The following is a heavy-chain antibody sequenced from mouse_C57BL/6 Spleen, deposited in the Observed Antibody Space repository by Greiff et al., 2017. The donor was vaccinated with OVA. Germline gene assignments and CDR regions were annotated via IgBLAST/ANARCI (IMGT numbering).Heavy chain of an antibody. CDR1: GYSFTSYY. D-gene: IGHD1-1*01. CDR3: SKGGNSCDD. Sequence: QVQLQQSGPELVKPGASVKISCKASGYSFTSYYIHWVKQRPGQGLEWIGWIYPGSGNTKYNETFKGKATLTADTSSSTAYMQLCSITAEDAAVYCCSKGGNSCDDWGQGTTLTVSS. CDR2: IYPGSGNT. J-gene: IGHJ2*01. V-gene: IGHV1-66*01.